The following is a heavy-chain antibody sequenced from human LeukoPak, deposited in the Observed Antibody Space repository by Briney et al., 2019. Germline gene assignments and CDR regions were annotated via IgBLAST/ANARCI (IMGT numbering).Heavy chain of an antibody. CDR2: IDHSGST. CDR3: ARGGAVNGFDI. D-gene: IGHD6-19*01. Sequence: SEALSLTCGVSGGTFSNFFWNWIRQTPGKGLEWIGQIDHSGSTGYNSSLKSRVTIPVDTSKTHFSLNLTSVTAADTAVYYCARGGAVNGFDIWGQGTRVTVSS. CDR1: GGTFSNFF. V-gene: IGHV4-34*01. J-gene: IGHJ3*02.